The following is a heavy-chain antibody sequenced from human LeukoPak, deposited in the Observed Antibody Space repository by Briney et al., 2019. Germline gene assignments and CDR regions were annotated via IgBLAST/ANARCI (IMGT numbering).Heavy chain of an antibody. Sequence: HPGGSLRLSCAACGFTLSSYVVRWVRQAPGKGLEWVAVISYDGSNKYYADSVKSRFTISRDNSKNMLYVQMNSLRAEDTAVYYCAKEDKQWLLKSGPDYWGQGTLVTVSS. J-gene: IGHJ4*02. V-gene: IGHV3-30*18. CDR3: AKEDKQWLLKSGPDY. CDR1: GFTLSSYV. D-gene: IGHD6-19*01. CDR2: ISYDGSNK.